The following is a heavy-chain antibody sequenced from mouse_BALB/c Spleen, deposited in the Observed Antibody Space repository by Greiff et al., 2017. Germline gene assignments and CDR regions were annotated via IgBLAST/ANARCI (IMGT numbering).Heavy chain of an antibody. CDR2: IDPENGDT. CDR1: GFNIKDYY. J-gene: IGHJ3*01. Sequence: VQLQQSGAELVRSGASVKLSCTASGFNIKDYYMHWVKQRPEQGLEWIGWIDPENGDTEYAPKFQGQATMTADTTSNTAYLQLSSLTSEDTAVYYCNAWGLYYGPAWFAYWGQGTLVTVSA. D-gene: IGHD1-1*01. CDR3: NAWGLYYGPAWFAY. V-gene: IGHV14-4*02.